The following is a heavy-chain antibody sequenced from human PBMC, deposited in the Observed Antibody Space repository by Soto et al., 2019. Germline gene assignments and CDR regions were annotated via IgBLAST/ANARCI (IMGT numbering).Heavy chain of an antibody. CDR3: ARDAPNYYFDY. J-gene: IGHJ4*02. CDR1: GFTYSSYA. D-gene: IGHD1-1*01. V-gene: IGHV3-30*09. CDR2: ISYDGSNK. Sequence: PGGSLRLSCEASGFTYSSYAMHWVRQAPGKGLEWVAVISYDGSNKYYADSVKGRFAISRDNSENTLFLQMNSLRAEDTAVYYCARDAPNYYFDYWGQGARVTVSS.